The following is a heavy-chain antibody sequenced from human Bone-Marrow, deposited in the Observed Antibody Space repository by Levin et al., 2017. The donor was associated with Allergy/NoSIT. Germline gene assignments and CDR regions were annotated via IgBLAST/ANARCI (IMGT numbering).Heavy chain of an antibody. D-gene: IGHD6-19*01. CDR1: GYDITSYW. J-gene: IGHJ5*02. CDR2: IYPGDSDT. Sequence: LGESLKISCQGSGYDITSYWIAWVRQVPGKGLEWVGIIYPGDSDTRYRPSYEGQVTISADKSTNTAYLQWSSLKASDSAMYYCATSRSGNSNWFDPWGQGTLVTVSS. V-gene: IGHV5-51*01. CDR3: ATSRSGNSNWFDP.